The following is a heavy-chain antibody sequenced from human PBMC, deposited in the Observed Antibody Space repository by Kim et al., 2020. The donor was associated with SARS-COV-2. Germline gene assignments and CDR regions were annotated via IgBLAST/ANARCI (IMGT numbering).Heavy chain of an antibody. CDR2: ISGSGGST. Sequence: GGSLRLSCAASGFTFSSYAMSWVRQAPGKGLEWVSAISGSGGSTYYADSVKGRFTISRDNSKNTLYLQMNSLRAEDTAVYYCAKDPALLWFGEPGSWGQGTLVTVSS. CDR3: AKDPALLWFGEPGS. D-gene: IGHD3-10*01. CDR1: GFTFSSYA. V-gene: IGHV3-23*01. J-gene: IGHJ5*02.